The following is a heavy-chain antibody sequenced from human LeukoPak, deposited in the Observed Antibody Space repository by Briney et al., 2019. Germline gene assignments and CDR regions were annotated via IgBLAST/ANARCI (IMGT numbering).Heavy chain of an antibody. CDR1: GFTFSNAW. Sequence: GGSLRLSCAASGFTFSNAWMSWVRQAPGKGLEWVGRIKTKTDVGTIDYAAPVKGRFTISRDDSKNTLYLQLNNLKTEDTGVYYCITTTSFYGAKGYWGQGTLVTVSS. CDR2: IKTKTDVGTI. V-gene: IGHV3-15*01. J-gene: IGHJ4*02. CDR3: ITTTSFYGAKGY. D-gene: IGHD4-17*01.